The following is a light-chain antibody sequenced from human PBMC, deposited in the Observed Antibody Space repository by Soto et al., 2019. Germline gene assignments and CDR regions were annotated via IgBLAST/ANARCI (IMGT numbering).Light chain of an antibody. CDR1: SSDVGNYKY. Sequence: QSALTQPASVSGSPGQSITISCTGTSSDVGNYKYVSWYQQHPGKAPKLMIYEVSNRPPGVSNRFSGSKSGNTASLTISGLQAEDETDYYCFSYPSSGTYVFGTGTKVTVL. CDR3: FSYPSSGTYV. V-gene: IGLV2-14*01. J-gene: IGLJ1*01. CDR2: EVS.